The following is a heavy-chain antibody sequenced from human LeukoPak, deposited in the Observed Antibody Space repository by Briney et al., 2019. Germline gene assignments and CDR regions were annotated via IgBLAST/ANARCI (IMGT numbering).Heavy chain of an antibody. Sequence: SVKVSCKASGGTFSSYAISWVRQAPGQGLEWMGGIIPIFGTANYAQKFQGRVTITADESTSTAYMELSGLRSEDTAVYYCARGTSPGIVGAAIDYWGQGTLVTVSS. CDR3: ARGTSPGIVGAAIDY. CDR2: IIPIFGTA. V-gene: IGHV1-69*13. D-gene: IGHD1-26*01. CDR1: GGTFSSYA. J-gene: IGHJ4*02.